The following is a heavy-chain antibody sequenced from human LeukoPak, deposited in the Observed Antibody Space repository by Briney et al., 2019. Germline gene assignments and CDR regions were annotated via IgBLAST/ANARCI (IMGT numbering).Heavy chain of an antibody. CDR1: GYTFTSYG. CDR2: ISAYNGKT. Sequence: ASVTVSCKASGYTFTSYGISWVRQAPGQGLEWMGWISAYNGKTNYAQKLQGRVTMTTDTSTSTAYMELRSLRSDDTAVYYCARDSRASYDYVWGSPGGYWGQGTLVTVSS. D-gene: IGHD3-16*01. CDR3: ARDSRASYDYVWGSPGGY. J-gene: IGHJ4*02. V-gene: IGHV1-18*01.